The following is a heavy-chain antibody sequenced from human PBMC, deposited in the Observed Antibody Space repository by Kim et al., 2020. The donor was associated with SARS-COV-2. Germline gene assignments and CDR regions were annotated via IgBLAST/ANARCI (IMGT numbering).Heavy chain of an antibody. D-gene: IGHD3-3*01. CDR2: IYYSGST. V-gene: IGHV4-59*13. CDR1: GGSISSYY. CDR3: ARLGGDFWSGYYRNWFDP. Sequence: SETLSLTCTVSGGSISSYYWSWIRQPPGKGLEWIGYIYYSGSTNYNPSLKSRVTISVDTSKNQFSLKLSSVTAADTAVYYCARLGGDFWSGYYRNWFDPWGQGTLVTVSS. J-gene: IGHJ5*02.